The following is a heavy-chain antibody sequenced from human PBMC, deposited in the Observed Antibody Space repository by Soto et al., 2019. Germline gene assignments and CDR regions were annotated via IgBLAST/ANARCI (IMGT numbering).Heavy chain of an antibody. D-gene: IGHD1-26*01. J-gene: IGHJ4*01. CDR1: GGTFSSHG. CDR2: IIPTFGTP. V-gene: IGHV1-69*06. CDR3: ASARSTQYVEF. Sequence: QVQLVQSGTVVQRRGSSVKVSCQASGGTFSSHGMAWVRQAPGQGLEWMGGIIPTFGTPTYAPKFQGRVTITADKSTNTSYMELSSLRADESGFYYCASARSTQYVEFRGHGTLITGSS.